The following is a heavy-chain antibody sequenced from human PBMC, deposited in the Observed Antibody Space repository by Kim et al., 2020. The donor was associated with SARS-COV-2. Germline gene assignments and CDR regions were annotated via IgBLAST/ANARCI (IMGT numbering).Heavy chain of an antibody. Sequence: GGSLRLSCAASGFSFSSYGMHWVRQAPGKGLEWVAVISYDGSNKFHAHSVKGRFTISRDNSKNTLYLQMNSLRAEDTAVYFCAKDYVNWNHDYYYGMDVWGQGTTVTVSS. CDR3: AKDYVNWNHDYYYGMDV. V-gene: IGHV3-30*18. D-gene: IGHD1-20*01. CDR1: GFSFSSYG. CDR2: ISYDGSNK. J-gene: IGHJ6*02.